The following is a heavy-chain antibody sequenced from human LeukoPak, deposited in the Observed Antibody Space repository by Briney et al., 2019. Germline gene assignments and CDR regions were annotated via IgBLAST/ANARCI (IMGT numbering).Heavy chain of an antibody. CDR3: ARDPDYSDYVGSFDY. Sequence: GSLRLSCAASGFTFSSYAMHWVRQAPGKGLEWVAVISYDGSNKYYADSVKGRFTISRDNSKNTLYLQMNSLRAEDTAVYYCARDPDYSDYVGSFDYWGQGTLVTVSS. D-gene: IGHD4-11*01. V-gene: IGHV3-30-3*01. CDR2: ISYDGSNK. CDR1: GFTFSSYA. J-gene: IGHJ4*02.